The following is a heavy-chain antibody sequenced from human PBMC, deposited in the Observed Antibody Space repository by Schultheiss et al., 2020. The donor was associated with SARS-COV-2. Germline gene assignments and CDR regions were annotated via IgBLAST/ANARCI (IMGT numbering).Heavy chain of an antibody. CDR3: ARTYCSSTSCLYGYYYYYMDV. J-gene: IGHJ6*03. CDR2: IYYSGST. D-gene: IGHD2-2*01. V-gene: IGHV4-59*08. Sequence: SETLSLTCTVSGGSISDYYWSWIRQPPGKGLEWIGYIYYSGSTNYNPSLKSRVIISVDTSKNQFSLKLSSVTAADTAVYYCARTYCSSTSCLYGYYYYYMDVWGKGTTVTVSS. CDR1: GGSISDYY.